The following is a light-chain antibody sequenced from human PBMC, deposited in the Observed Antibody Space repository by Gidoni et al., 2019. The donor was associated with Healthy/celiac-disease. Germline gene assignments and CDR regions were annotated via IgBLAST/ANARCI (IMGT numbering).Light chain of an antibody. Sequence: SVLTQPPSASWTPGQRVTLSCSGSSSNIGSNTVNWYQQLPGTDPKLLIYSNNQRPSGVPDRFSGSKSGNSASLAISGLQSEDEADYYCAAWDDSLNGSVVFGGGTKLTVL. CDR3: AAWDDSLNGSVV. CDR1: SSNIGSNT. CDR2: SNN. J-gene: IGLJ2*01. V-gene: IGLV1-44*01.